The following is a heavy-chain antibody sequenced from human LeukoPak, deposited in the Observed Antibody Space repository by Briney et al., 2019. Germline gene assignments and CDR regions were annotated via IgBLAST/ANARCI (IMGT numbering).Heavy chain of an antibody. CDR2: IYYSGST. CDR1: GGSISSHY. J-gene: IGHJ4*02. V-gene: IGHV4-59*11. D-gene: IGHD3-10*02. CDR3: ARLVRGGPVDY. Sequence: PSETLSLTCTVSGGSISSHYWSWIRQPPGKGLEWIGYIYYSGSTNYNPSLKTRVTISVDTSKNQFSLKLSSVTAADTAVCYCARLVRGGPVDYWGQGTLVTVSS.